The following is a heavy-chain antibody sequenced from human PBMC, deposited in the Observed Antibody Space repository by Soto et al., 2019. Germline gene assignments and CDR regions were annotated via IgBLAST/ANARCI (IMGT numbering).Heavy chain of an antibody. J-gene: IGHJ4*02. Sequence: EVQLVESGGGLVQPGGSLRLSCAASGFLFSTYWMFWVRQVPRKGLLWVSRIKSDGSSTSYADSVKGRFTISRDNTKNTLYLQMTSQRAEDTALYYCAIGGGDYNYFDHWGQGILVTVSS. D-gene: IGHD2-21*01. V-gene: IGHV3-74*01. CDR2: IKSDGSST. CDR3: AIGGGDYNYFDH. CDR1: GFLFSTYW.